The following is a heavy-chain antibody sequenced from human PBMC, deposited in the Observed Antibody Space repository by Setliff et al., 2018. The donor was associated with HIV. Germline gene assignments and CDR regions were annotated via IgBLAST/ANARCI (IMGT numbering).Heavy chain of an antibody. J-gene: IGHJ3*02. V-gene: IGHV4-39*01. CDR2: IYYSGST. CDR1: GGSIKSSSYY. CDR3: ASLSDDRYYYDSSGYRGFDI. D-gene: IGHD3-22*01. Sequence: SETLSLTCIVSGGSIKSSSYYWACSRQPPGKGLEWIGSIYYSGSTYYNPSLKSRVNISVDTSKNQFSLKLSSVTAADTAVYYCASLSDDRYYYDSSGYRGFDIWGQGTMVTVSS.